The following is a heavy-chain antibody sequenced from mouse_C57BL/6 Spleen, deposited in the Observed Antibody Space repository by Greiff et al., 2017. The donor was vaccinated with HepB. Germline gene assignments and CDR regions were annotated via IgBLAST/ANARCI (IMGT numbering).Heavy chain of an antibody. V-gene: IGHV1-26*01. J-gene: IGHJ3*01. Sequence: EVQLQQSGPELVKPGASVKISCKASGYTFTDYYMNWVKQSHGKSLEWIGDINPNNGGTSYNQKFKGKAQLTVDKSSSTAYMELRSPTSEDSAVYYCARKLRYAWFAYWGQGTLVTVSA. CDR1: GYTFTDYY. CDR3: ARKLRYAWFAY. CDR2: INPNNGGT. D-gene: IGHD1-1*01.